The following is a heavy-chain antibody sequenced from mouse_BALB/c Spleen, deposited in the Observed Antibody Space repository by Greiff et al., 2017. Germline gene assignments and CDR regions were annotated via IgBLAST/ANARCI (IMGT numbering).Heavy chain of an antibody. CDR1: GYTFTSYV. CDR3: SRSPYGNYGDY. D-gene: IGHD2-1*01. CDR2: INPYNDGT. V-gene: IGHV1-14*01. J-gene: IGHJ2*01. Sequence: EVKLMESGPELVKPWPSVSISCKVSGYTFTSYVMHWVKQKPGQGLEWIGYINPYNDGTKYNEKFKSKSTLTLDTSSSTAYMQLSSLTSEDSAVYYCSRSPYGNYGDYWGQGTTLTVSS.